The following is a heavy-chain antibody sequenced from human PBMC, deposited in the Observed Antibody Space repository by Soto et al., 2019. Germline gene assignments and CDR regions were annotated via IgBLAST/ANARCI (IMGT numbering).Heavy chain of an antibody. Sequence: QVQLVQSGAEVKKPESSVKVSCKAPGGTFSTYAISWVRQAPGQGLEWMGGMIPMFGTANYAQRFPDRVTITADESTNKVYMELSSLRSEDTAVYFCASGLQLWLRRINNGYSGWGQGTLVTVSS. CDR1: GGTFSTYA. CDR2: MIPMFGTA. D-gene: IGHD5-12*01. CDR3: ASGLQLWLRRINNGYSG. J-gene: IGHJ4*02. V-gene: IGHV1-69*12.